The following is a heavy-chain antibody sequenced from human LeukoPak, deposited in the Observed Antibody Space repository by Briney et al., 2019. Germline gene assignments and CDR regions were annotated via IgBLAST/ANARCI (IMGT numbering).Heavy chain of an antibody. V-gene: IGHV4-61*02. CDR1: GGSICSGSYY. Sequence: PSQTLSLACTVSGGSICSGSYYWSWIRQPAGKGLEWIGRIYTSGSTNYNPSLKSRVTISVDTSKNQFSLKLSSVTAADTAVYYCARGNHHMDVWGKGTTVTVSS. CDR2: IYTSGST. CDR3: ARGNHHMDV. J-gene: IGHJ6*03.